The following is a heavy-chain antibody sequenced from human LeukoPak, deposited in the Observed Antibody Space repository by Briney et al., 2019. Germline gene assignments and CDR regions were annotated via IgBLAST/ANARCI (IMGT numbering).Heavy chain of an antibody. Sequence: HSGGSLRLSCAASGFTFSSYAMSWVRQAPGKGLEWVSAISGSGGSTYYADSVKGRFTISRDNSKNTLYLQMNSLRAEDTAVYYCAKAGGRFVVVVAATYYFDYWGQGTLVTVSS. CDR2: ISGSGGST. CDR1: GFTFSSYA. D-gene: IGHD2-15*01. CDR3: AKAGGRFVVVVAATYYFDY. J-gene: IGHJ4*02. V-gene: IGHV3-23*01.